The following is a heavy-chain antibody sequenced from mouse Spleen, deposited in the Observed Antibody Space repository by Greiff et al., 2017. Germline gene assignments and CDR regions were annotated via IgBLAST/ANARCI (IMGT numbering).Heavy chain of an antibody. CDR3: TRRGGYDNYDWFDY. J-gene: IGHJ3*01. CDR1: GYSFTSYW. Sequence: VQLQQSGTELVRPGASVKMSCKASGYSFTSYWMHWVKQRPGQGLEWIGVIYPGNGDTSYNQKFKGKAKLTAATSSSTAYMELSSLTNEDSAVYYCTRRGGYDNYDWFDYWGQGTLVTVSA. V-gene: IGHV1-5*01. CDR2: IYPGNGDT. D-gene: IGHD2-1*01.